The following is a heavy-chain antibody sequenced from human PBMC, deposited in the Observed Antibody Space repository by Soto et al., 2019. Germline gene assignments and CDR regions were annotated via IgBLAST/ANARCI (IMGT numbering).Heavy chain of an antibody. V-gene: IGHV4-34*01. CDR3: ARVTYYDYIWGSYRTYYFDY. CDR1: GGSFSGYY. CDR2: INHSGST. Sequence: QVQLQQWGAGLLKPSETLSLTCAVYGGSFSGYYWSWIRQPPGKGLEWIGEINHSGSTNYNPSLKSRVTISVDTSKNHFSLKLSSVTAADTAVYYCARVTYYDYIWGSYRTYYFDYWGQGTLVTVSS. J-gene: IGHJ4*02. D-gene: IGHD3-16*02.